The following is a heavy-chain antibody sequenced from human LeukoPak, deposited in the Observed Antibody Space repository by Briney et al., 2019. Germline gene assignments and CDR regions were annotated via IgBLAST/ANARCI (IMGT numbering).Heavy chain of an antibody. V-gene: IGHV4-34*01. Sequence: PSETLSLTCAVSGGSFSGYYWSWIRQPPGKGLEWIGEINHSGSTNYNPSLKSRVTISVDTSKNQFSLKLSSVTAADTAVYYCAGNTYCGGDCYSGPFDYWGQGTLVTVSS. CDR2: INHSGST. J-gene: IGHJ4*02. CDR1: GGSFSGYY. CDR3: AGNTYCGGDCYSGPFDY. D-gene: IGHD2-21*02.